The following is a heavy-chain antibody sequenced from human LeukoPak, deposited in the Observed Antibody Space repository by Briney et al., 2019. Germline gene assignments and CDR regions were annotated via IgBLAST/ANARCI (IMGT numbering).Heavy chain of an antibody. V-gene: IGHV1-69*06. D-gene: IGHD6-13*01. J-gene: IGHJ4*02. Sequence: GASVKVSCKASGGTFSSYAISWVRQAPGQGLEWMGGIIPIFGTANYAQKFQGRVTITADKSTSTAYMELSSLRSEVTAVYYCARFAAGTGGLDYWGQGTLVTVSS. CDR3: ARFAAGTGGLDY. CDR1: GGTFSSYA. CDR2: IIPIFGTA.